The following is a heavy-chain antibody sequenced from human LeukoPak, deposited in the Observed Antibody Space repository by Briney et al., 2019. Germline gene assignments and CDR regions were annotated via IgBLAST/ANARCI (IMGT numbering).Heavy chain of an antibody. CDR2: ISSSGGTI. V-gene: IGHV3-48*03. J-gene: IGHJ6*04. D-gene: IGHD3-10*02. CDR1: GFTFSSYE. Sequence: TGGSLRLSCAASGFTFSSYEMNWVRQAPGKGLEWVSYISSSGGTIYYADSVKGRFTISRDNAKNSLYLQMNSLRAEDTAVYYCAELGITMIGGVWGKGTTDTISS. CDR3: AELGITMIGGV.